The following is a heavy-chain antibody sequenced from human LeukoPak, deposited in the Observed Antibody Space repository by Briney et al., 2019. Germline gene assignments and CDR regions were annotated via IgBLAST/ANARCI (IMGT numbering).Heavy chain of an antibody. CDR2: IGSTVRNI. CDR3: VRDMYSDYDEVVGAFDS. V-gene: IGHV3-48*03. D-gene: IGHD5-12*01. Sequence: PGGSLRLSCAASGFTFNRFEMNWVRQAPGKGLEWISYIGSTVRNIYYSDSVKGRFTISRDNAKNSLYLQMNSLRAEDTATYYCVRDMYSDYDEVVGAFDSWGQGTLVTVSS. J-gene: IGHJ4*02. CDR1: GFTFNRFE.